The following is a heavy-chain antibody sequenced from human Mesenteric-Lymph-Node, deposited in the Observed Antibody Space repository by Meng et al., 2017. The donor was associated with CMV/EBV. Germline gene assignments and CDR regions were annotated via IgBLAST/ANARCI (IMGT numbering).Heavy chain of an antibody. CDR2: INPNGGGT. Sequence: ASVKVSCKASGYSFNVYYMHWARLAPGQGLEWVGRINPNGGGTKYAQMFQGRVTMTRDTSISTAYMELTGLRSDDTAVYYCARGPNYDSSGYLYYFDYWGQGTLVTVSS. CDR3: ARGPNYDSSGYLYYFDY. J-gene: IGHJ4*02. V-gene: IGHV1-2*02. D-gene: IGHD3-22*01. CDR1: GYSFNVYY.